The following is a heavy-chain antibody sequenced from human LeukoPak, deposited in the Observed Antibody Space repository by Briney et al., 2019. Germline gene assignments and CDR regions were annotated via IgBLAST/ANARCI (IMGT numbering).Heavy chain of an antibody. CDR2: IRYDGGNA. J-gene: IGHJ4*02. Sequence: GGSLRLSCAASGSTFSNNAMHWVRQAPGKGLVWVAYIRYDGGNAYYVDSVKGRFTISRDNSKDTLYLQMNGLRPEDTAVYFCAKGDYYGSGLDYWGQGAPVTVSS. CDR3: AKGDYYGSGLDY. V-gene: IGHV3-30*02. CDR1: GSTFSNNA. D-gene: IGHD3-10*01.